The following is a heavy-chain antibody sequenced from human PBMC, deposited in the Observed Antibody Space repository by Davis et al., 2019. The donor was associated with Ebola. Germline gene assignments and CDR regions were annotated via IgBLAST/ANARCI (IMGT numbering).Heavy chain of an antibody. V-gene: IGHV3-7*01. D-gene: IGHD4-17*01. CDR2: IKQDGSEK. J-gene: IGHJ4*02. Sequence: PGGSLRLSCAASGFTFSSYWMSWVRQAPGKGLEWVANIKQDGSEKYYVDSVKGRFTISRDNAKNSLYLQMNSLRAEDTAVYYCARGPTIYGDFYFDYWGQGTLVTVSS. CDR3: ARGPTIYGDFYFDY. CDR1: GFTFSSYW.